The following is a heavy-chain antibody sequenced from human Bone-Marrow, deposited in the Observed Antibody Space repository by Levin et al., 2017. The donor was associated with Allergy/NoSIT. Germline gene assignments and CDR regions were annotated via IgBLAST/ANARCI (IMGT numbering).Heavy chain of an antibody. V-gene: IGHV3-23*01. J-gene: IGHJ4*02. Sequence: GESLKISCATSGFTFSSYAMSWVRQPPGKGLEWVSYISGTGDNTYYADSVKGRFTISRDNSKNTLFLHMNRLRAEDTALYYCAKEMSPSGSYLGYWGQGTLVTVSS. CDR2: ISGTGDNT. CDR1: GFTFSSYA. CDR3: AKEMSPSGSYLGY. D-gene: IGHD1-26*01.